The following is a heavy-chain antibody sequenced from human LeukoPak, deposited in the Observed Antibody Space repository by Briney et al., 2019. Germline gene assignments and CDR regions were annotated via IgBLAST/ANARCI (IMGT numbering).Heavy chain of an antibody. J-gene: IGHJ4*02. CDR1: GFTFSSYG. CDR3: AKEHGDYPLDY. D-gene: IGHD4-17*01. V-gene: IGHV3-30*18. CDR2: ISYDGSNK. Sequence: GGSLRLSCAASGFTFSSYGMHWARQAPGKGLEWVAVISYDGSNKYYADSVKGRFTISRDNSKNTLYLQMNSLRAEDTAVYYCAKEHGDYPLDYWGQGTLVTVSS.